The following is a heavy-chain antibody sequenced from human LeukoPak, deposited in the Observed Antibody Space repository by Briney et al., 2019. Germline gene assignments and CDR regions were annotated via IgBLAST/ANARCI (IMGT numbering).Heavy chain of an antibody. CDR1: GYTFTSYA. CDR2: INAGNGNT. Sequence: ASVKVSCKASGYTFTSYAMHWVRQAPGQRLEWMGWINAGNGNTKYSQKFQGRVTITRDTSASTAYMELSSLGSEDTAVYYCARGGIVVVPAGGPFDYWGQGTLVTVSS. V-gene: IGHV1-3*01. J-gene: IGHJ4*02. D-gene: IGHD2-2*01. CDR3: ARGGIVVVPAGGPFDY.